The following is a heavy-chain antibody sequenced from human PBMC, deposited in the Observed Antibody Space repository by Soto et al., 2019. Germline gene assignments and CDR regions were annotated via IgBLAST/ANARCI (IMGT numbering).Heavy chain of an antibody. CDR2: AYYRSRWLY. J-gene: IGHJ4*02. CDR3: ARDPPDFNSGFDY. V-gene: IGHV6-1*01. Sequence: SQTLSLTCGICGDSVSNNGATWNWIRQSPSRGLEWLGRAYYRSRWLYDYATSVRGRITINPDTSKNQLSLQLNSVTPEDTAVYYCARDPPDFNSGFDYWGQGTLVTVSS. CDR1: GDSVSNNGAT. D-gene: IGHD1-26*01.